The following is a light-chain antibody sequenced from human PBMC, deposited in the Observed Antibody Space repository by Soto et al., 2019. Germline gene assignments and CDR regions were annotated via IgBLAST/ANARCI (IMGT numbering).Light chain of an antibody. V-gene: IGKV3D-20*02. J-gene: IGKJ1*01. Sequence: EIVLTQSPATLSLSPAKRATLSCRASQTVSTNYLAWYQQKPGQAPRLLIYGASNRATGIPARFSGSGSGTDFTLTISSLEPEDSAIYYCQQRSSWHTFGQGTKVDIK. CDR2: GAS. CDR1: QTVSTNY. CDR3: QQRSSWHT.